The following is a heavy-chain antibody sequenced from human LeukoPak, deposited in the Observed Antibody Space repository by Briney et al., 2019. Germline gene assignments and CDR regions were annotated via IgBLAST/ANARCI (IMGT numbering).Heavy chain of an antibody. CDR3: ARVRGFAAAPYYFDY. CDR2: ISAYNGNT. J-gene: IGHJ4*02. V-gene: IGHV1-18*01. D-gene: IGHD2-2*01. CDR1: GYTFTSYG. Sequence: ASVKVSCKASGYTFTSYGISWVRQAPGQGLEWMGWISAYNGNTNYAQKLQGRVTMTTDTSTSTAYMELRSLRSDDTAVYYCARVRGFAAAPYYFDYWGQGTLVTVSS.